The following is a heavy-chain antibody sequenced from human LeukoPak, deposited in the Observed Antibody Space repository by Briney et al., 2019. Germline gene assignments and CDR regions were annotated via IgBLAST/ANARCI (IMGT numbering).Heavy chain of an antibody. J-gene: IGHJ6*03. D-gene: IGHD6-13*01. CDR2: INQDGSQK. V-gene: IGHV3-7*01. CDR1: GFTFSSYW. CDR3: ARARSSSWYVAAMDV. Sequence: PGGSLRLSCAASGFTFSSYWMGWVRQAPGKGLEWVANINQDGSQKYYVDSVKGRFTISRDNAKNSLYLQMNSLRAEDTAVYYCARARSSSWYVAAMDVWGKGTTVTISS.